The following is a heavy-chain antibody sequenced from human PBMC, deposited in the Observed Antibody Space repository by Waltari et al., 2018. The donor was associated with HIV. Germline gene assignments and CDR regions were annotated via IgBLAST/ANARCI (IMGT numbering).Heavy chain of an antibody. J-gene: IGHJ4*02. CDR1: GFAFSRYW. CDR2: IKQDGSEK. CDR3: ARPIGRGQDY. Sequence: ELQLVESGGGLVQPGGPLRLSRAASGFAFSRYWMSWVRQAPGKGLEWVANIKQDGSEKNYVDSVKGRFTISRDNAKNSLYLQMNSLRVEDTAVYYCARPIGRGQDYWGQGTLVTVSS. V-gene: IGHV3-7*01.